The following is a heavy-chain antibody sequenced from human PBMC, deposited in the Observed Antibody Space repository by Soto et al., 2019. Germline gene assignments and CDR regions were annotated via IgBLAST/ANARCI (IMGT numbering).Heavy chain of an antibody. CDR3: ARDCSSTSCYAYP. J-gene: IGHJ5*02. CDR1: GGTFSSYT. D-gene: IGHD2-2*01. CDR2: IIPILGRA. V-gene: IGHV1-69*08. Sequence: QVQLVQSGAEVKKPGSSVKVSCKASGGTFSSYTISWVRQAPGQGLEWMGRIIPILGRANYAQKFQGRVTITADKSTSTAYMELSSLRSEDTAVYYCARDCSSTSCYAYPWGQGTLVTVSS.